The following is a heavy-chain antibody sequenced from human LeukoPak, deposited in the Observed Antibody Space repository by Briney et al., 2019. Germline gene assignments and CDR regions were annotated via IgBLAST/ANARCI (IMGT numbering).Heavy chain of an antibody. CDR2: IYYSGST. Sequence: PSETLSLTCTVSGGSISSYYWSWIRQPPGKGLEWIGYIYYSGSTNYNPSLKSRVTISVDTSKNQFSLKLSSVTAADTAVYYCARERGGVDYWGQGTLVTVSS. D-gene: IGHD2-15*01. CDR1: GGSISSYY. V-gene: IGHV4-59*12. CDR3: ARERGGVDY. J-gene: IGHJ4*02.